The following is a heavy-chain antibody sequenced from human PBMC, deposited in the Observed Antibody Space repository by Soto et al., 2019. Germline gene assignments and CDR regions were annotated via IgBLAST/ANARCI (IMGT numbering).Heavy chain of an antibody. Sequence: PSETLSLTCTVSGGSISSGGYYWSWIRQHPGKGLEWIGYIYYSGSTYYNPSLKSRVTISVDTSKNQFSLKLSSVTAADTAVYYCARVNYYDSSGYHFDYWGQGTLVTVSS. CDR2: IYYSGST. CDR3: ARVNYYDSSGYHFDY. D-gene: IGHD3-22*01. CDR1: GGSISSGGYY. V-gene: IGHV4-31*03. J-gene: IGHJ4*02.